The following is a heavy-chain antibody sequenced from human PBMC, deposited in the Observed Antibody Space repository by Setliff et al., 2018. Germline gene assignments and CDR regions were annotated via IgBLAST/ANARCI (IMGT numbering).Heavy chain of an antibody. CDR1: GGSISSGSYY. V-gene: IGHV4-61*09. CDR3: ARGTVVDSLDY. J-gene: IGHJ4*02. CDR2: IYTSGST. Sequence: SETLSLTCTVSGGSISSGSYYWSWIRQPAGKGLGWIGHIYTSGSTNYNPSLKSRVTISVDTSKNQFSLKLSSVTAADTAVYYCARGTVVDSLDYWGQGTLVTVSS. D-gene: IGHD2-15*01.